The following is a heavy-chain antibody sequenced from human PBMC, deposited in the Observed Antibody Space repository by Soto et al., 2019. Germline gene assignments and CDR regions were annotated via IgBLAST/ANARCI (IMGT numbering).Heavy chain of an antibody. CDR1: GFSFSSYG. CDR3: ARDSGYTGYGSNFDY. V-gene: IGHV3-33*01. D-gene: IGHD5-12*01. CDR2: IWYDGSEK. J-gene: IGHJ4*02. Sequence: GRSLRLSCAASGFSFSSYGMQWVRQAPGKGLEWVAFIWYDGSEKYYADSVKGRFTISRDNSKNTLNLQMNSLRAEDTAVYYCARDSGYTGYGSNFDYWGQGTPVTVSS.